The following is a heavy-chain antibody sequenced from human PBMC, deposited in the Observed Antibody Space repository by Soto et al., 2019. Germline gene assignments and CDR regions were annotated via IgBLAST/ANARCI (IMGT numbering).Heavy chain of an antibody. CDR3: ARPIAALAGGENAFDI. J-gene: IGHJ3*02. D-gene: IGHD6-6*01. CDR1: GYSFTSYW. CDR2: IYPGDSDT. Sequence: GESLKISCKGSGYSFTSYWIGWVRQMPGKGLEWMGIIYPGDSDTRYSPSFQGQVTISADKSISTAYLQWSSLKASDTAMYYCARPIAALAGGENAFDIWGQGTMVTVSS. V-gene: IGHV5-51*01.